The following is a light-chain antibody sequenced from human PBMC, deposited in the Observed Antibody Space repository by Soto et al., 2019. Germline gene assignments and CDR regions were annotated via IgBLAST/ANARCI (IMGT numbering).Light chain of an antibody. CDR2: DVT. V-gene: IGLV2-14*01. J-gene: IGLJ3*02. CDR1: SSDVGGYDY. CDR3: SSYTSSNTRVV. Sequence: QSALTQPASVSGSPGQSITISCTGTSSDVGGYDYVSWYQQYPGKAPKITIYDVTNRPSGVSNRFSGSKSGNTASLTISGLQTEDEADYYCSSYTSSNTRVVFGGGTKLTVL.